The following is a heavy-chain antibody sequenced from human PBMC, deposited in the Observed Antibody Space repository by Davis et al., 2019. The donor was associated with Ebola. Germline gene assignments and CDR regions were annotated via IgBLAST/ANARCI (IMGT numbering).Heavy chain of an antibody. D-gene: IGHD3-3*01. Sequence: ASVKVSCKASGYTFTSYGISWVRQAPGQGLEWMGWISSYNGNTNYAQKLQGRVTMTTDTSTSTAYMELRSLRSDDTAVYYCARVLRFLEWSARGRSNFDYWGQGTLVTVSS. CDR3: ARVLRFLEWSARGRSNFDY. V-gene: IGHV1-18*01. J-gene: IGHJ4*02. CDR2: ISSYNGNT. CDR1: GYTFTSYG.